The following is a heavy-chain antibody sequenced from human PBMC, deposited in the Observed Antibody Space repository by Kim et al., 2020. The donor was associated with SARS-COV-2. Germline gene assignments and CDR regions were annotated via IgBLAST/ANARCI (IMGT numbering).Heavy chain of an antibody. V-gene: IGHV3-49*03. Sequence: GGSLRLSCTASGFTFGDYAMSWFRQAPGKGLEWVGFIRSKAYGGTTEYAASVKGRFTISRDDSKSIAYLQMNSLKTEDTAVYYCTRDRTVTTRYYYGMDVWGQGTTVTVSS. D-gene: IGHD4-17*01. J-gene: IGHJ6*02. CDR3: TRDRTVTTRYYYGMDV. CDR2: IRSKAYGGTT. CDR1: GFTFGDYA.